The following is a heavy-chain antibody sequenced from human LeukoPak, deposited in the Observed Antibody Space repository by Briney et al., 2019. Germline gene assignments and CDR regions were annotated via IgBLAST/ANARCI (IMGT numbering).Heavy chain of an antibody. J-gene: IGHJ3*02. CDR1: GGSFSGYY. CDR3: ASVTQYSSNQAEGAFDI. V-gene: IGHV4-34*01. D-gene: IGHD6-13*01. CDR2: INHSGST. Sequence: PSETLSLTCAVYGGSFSGYYWSWIRQPPGKGLEWIGEINHSGSTNYNPSLKSRVTISVDTSKNQFSLKLSSVTAADTAVYYCASVTQYSSNQAEGAFDIWGQGTVVTVSS.